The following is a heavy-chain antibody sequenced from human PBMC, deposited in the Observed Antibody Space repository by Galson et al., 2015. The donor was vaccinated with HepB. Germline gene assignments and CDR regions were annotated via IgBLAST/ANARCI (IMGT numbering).Heavy chain of an antibody. CDR1: GFTFSSYG. D-gene: IGHD3-3*01. CDR3: AKDDAGSFWSGYYH. CDR2: ISYDGSNK. J-gene: IGHJ5*02. Sequence: LRLSCAASGFTFSSYGMHWVRQAPGKGLEWVAVISYDGSNKYYADSVKGRFTISRDNSKNTLYLQMNSLRAEDTAVYYCAKDDAGSFWSGYYHWGQGTLVTVSS. V-gene: IGHV3-30*18.